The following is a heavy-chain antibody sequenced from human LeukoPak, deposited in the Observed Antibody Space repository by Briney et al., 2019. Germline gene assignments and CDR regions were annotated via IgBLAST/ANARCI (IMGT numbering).Heavy chain of an antibody. CDR3: TTGESMVGTTIHIRWAD. J-gene: IGHJ4*02. Sequence: GSLRLSCAASGFTFSNAWMTWVRQAPGKGLEWVGRIKSKTAGGTIDCAAPVKGRFTISRDDSKNTLYLQMNSLKTEDTAVYYCTTGESMVGTTIHIRWADWGQGTLVTVSS. CDR2: IKSKTAGGTI. V-gene: IGHV3-15*01. D-gene: IGHD1-26*01. CDR1: GFTFSNAW.